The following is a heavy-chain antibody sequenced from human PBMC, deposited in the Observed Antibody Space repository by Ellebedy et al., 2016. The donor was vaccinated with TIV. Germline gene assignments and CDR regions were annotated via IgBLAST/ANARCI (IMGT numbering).Heavy chain of an antibody. CDR2: INHSGST. CDR3: ARGRAYYYGSGSYPFDY. J-gene: IGHJ4*02. Sequence: SETLSLXXAVYGGSFSGYYWSWIRQPPGKGLEWIGEINHSGSTNYNPSLKSRVTISVDTSKNQFSLKLSSVTAADTAVYYCARGRAYYYGSGSYPFDYWGQGTLVTVSS. V-gene: IGHV4-34*01. CDR1: GGSFSGYY. D-gene: IGHD3-10*01.